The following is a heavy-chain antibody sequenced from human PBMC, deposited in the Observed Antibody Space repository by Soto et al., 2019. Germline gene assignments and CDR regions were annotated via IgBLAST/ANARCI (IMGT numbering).Heavy chain of an antibody. CDR3: ARDGALFKGGYSYGNAFDI. V-gene: IGHV1-18*04. CDR1: GYTFTSYG. D-gene: IGHD5-18*01. CDR2: ISAYNGNT. Sequence: QVQLVQSGAEVKKPGASVKVSCKASGYTFTSYGISWVRQAPGQGLEWMGWISAYNGNTNYAQKLQGRVTMTTDTSASTAYMERRSLRSDDTAVYYCARDGALFKGGYSYGNAFDIWGQGTMVTVSS. J-gene: IGHJ3*02.